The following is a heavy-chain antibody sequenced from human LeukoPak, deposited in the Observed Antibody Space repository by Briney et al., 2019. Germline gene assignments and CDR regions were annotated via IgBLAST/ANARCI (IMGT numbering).Heavy chain of an antibody. CDR2: ISYDGSNK. Sequence: GRSLRLSCAASGFTFSSYGMHWVRQAPGKGLEWVAVISYDGSNKYYADSVKGRFTISRDNSKNTLYLQMNSLRAEDTAVYYCARGFGQQQAYWGQGTLVTVSS. CDR1: GFTFSSYG. V-gene: IGHV3-30*03. D-gene: IGHD6-13*01. CDR3: ARGFGQQQAY. J-gene: IGHJ4*02.